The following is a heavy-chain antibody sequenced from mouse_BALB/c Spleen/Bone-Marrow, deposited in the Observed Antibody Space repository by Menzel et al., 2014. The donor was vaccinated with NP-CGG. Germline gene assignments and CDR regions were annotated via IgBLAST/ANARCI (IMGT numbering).Heavy chain of an antibody. CDR1: GFTFXTFA. CDR2: IRSKSNNFAT. D-gene: IGHD1-1*01. J-gene: IGHJ4*01. Sequence: EVKLMESGGGLVQPKGLLKLSCAASGFTFXTFAMNWVRQAPGKGLEWVARIRSKSNNFATYYADTVKDRFTISRDDSQSMLYLQMNNLKTEDTAMYYCVRGIYYYGSNYKNSALDYWGQGTSVTVSS. CDR3: VRGIYYYGSNYKNSALDY. V-gene: IGHV10-1*02.